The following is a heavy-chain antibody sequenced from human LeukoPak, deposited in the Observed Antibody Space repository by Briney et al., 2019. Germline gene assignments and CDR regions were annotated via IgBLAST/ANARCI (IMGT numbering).Heavy chain of an antibody. D-gene: IGHD3-22*01. V-gene: IGHV5-51*01. J-gene: IGHJ4*02. CDR1: GYSFTSYW. CDR2: IYPGDSDT. CDR3: ARVGNYDSSGYYPNGVDY. Sequence: GESLKISCKGSGYSFTSYWIGWVRQMPGKGLEWVGIIYPGDSDTRYSPSFQGQVTISADKSISTAYLQWSSLKASDTAMYYCARVGNYDSSGYYPNGVDYWGQGTLVTVSS.